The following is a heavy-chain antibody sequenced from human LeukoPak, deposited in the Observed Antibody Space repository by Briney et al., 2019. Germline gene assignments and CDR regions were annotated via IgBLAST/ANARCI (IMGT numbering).Heavy chain of an antibody. CDR3: ARLGGGDKFDY. CDR1: GYSISSGYY. D-gene: IGHD3-16*01. CDR2: IYHSGST. Sequence: SETLSLTCTVSGYSISSGYYWGWIRQPPGKGLEWIGSIYHSGSTYYNPSLKSRVTISVDTSKNQFSLKLSSVTAADTAVYYCARLGGGDKFDYWGQGTLVTVSS. V-gene: IGHV4-38-2*02. J-gene: IGHJ4*02.